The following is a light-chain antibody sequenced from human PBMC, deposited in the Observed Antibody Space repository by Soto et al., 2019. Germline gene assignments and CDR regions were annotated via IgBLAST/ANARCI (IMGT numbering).Light chain of an antibody. CDR3: QQYSSSPPEFT. J-gene: IGKJ3*01. Sequence: EIVLKQSPGTLSVSPGERVTLSCRASQSVSSNYLAWYQQRPGQAPRLLIFGASYRATGIPDRFSGSGSGTDFTLTISRLEPEDFAVDYCQQYSSSPPEFTFGPGTKVDSK. V-gene: IGKV3-20*01. CDR1: QSVSSNY. CDR2: GAS.